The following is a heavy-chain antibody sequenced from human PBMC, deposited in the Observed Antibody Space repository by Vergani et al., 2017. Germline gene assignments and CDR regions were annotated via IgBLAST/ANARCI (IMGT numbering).Heavy chain of an antibody. D-gene: IGHD2-15*01. CDR1: GGSISSYY. CDR2: IYYSGST. V-gene: IGHV4-59*01. J-gene: IGHJ5*02. Sequence: QVQLQESGPGLVKPSETLSLTCTVSGGSISSYYWSWIRQPPGKGLEWIGYIYYSGSTNYNPSLKSRVTISVDTSKNQFSLKLRSVTAADTAVYYCARDLEVVATGWFDPWGQGTLVTVSS. CDR3: ARDLEVVATGWFDP.